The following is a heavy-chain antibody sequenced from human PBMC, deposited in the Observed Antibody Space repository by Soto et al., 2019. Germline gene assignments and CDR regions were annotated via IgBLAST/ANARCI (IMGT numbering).Heavy chain of an antibody. V-gene: IGHV1-3*01. Sequence: ASVKVSCKASGYTFTSYAMHWVRQAPGQRLEWMGWINAGNGNTKYSQKLQGRVTITRDTSASTAYMELSSLRSEDTAVYYCARGVAGPLHWFDSWGQGTLVTVSS. J-gene: IGHJ5*01. D-gene: IGHD6-19*01. CDR3: ARGVAGPLHWFDS. CDR2: INAGNGNT. CDR1: GYTFTSYA.